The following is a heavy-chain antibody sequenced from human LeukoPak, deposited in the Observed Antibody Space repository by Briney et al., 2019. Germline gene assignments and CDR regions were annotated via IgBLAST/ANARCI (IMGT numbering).Heavy chain of an antibody. J-gene: IGHJ6*03. D-gene: IGHD3-22*01. CDR3: ASFLHSSGYYDYYYYMDV. Sequence: ASVKVSCKASGYTFTGYYMHWVRQAPGQGLEWMGWINPNSGGTNYAQKFQGRVTMTRDTSISTAYMELSSLRSEDTAVYYCASFLHSSGYYDYYYYMDVWGKGTTVTISS. CDR1: GYTFTGYY. V-gene: IGHV1-2*02. CDR2: INPNSGGT.